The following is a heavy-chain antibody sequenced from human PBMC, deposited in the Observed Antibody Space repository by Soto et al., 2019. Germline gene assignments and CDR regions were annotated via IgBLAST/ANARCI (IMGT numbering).Heavy chain of an antibody. V-gene: IGHV1-69*13. Sequence: ASVKVSCKASGGTFSSYAISWVRQAPGQGLEWMGGIIPIFGTANYAQKFQGRVTITADESTSTAYMELSSLRSEDTAVYYCADSENWNYEDYYYGMDVWGQGTTVTVSS. CDR3: ADSENWNYEDYYYGMDV. J-gene: IGHJ6*02. D-gene: IGHD1-7*01. CDR2: IIPIFGTA. CDR1: GGTFSSYA.